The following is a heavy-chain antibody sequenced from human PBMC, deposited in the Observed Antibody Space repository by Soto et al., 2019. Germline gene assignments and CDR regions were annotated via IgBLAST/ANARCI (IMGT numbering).Heavy chain of an antibody. D-gene: IGHD3-16*01. CDR2: TYYRSKWYN. CDR3: ARDRKGGFVMDV. J-gene: IGHJ6*02. V-gene: IGHV6-1*01. Sequence: PSQTLSLTCAISGDSVSSNSAAWNWIRQSPSRGLEWLGRTYYRSKWYNDYAVSAKGRVSINPDTSKNLFSLQLNSVTPEDTAVYYCARDRKGGFVMDVWGQGTTVTVSS. CDR1: GDSVSSNSAA.